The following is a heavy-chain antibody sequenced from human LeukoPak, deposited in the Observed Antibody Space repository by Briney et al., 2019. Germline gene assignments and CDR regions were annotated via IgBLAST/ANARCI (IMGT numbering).Heavy chain of an antibody. CDR3: AALHYYDSSGYYRDFDY. Sequence: GGSLRLSCAASGFTFSGYWMHWVRQAPGKGLVWVSRIKSDGSTTSYADSVKGRFTISRDNAKNSLYLQMNSLRAEDTALYYCAALHYYDSSGYYRDFDYWGQGTLVTVSS. D-gene: IGHD3-22*01. J-gene: IGHJ4*02. CDR1: GFTFSGYW. V-gene: IGHV3-74*01. CDR2: IKSDGSTT.